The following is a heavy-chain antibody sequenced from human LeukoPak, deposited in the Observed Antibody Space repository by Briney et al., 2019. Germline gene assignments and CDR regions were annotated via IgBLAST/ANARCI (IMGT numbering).Heavy chain of an antibody. D-gene: IGHD6-13*01. J-gene: IGHJ4*02. CDR3: AKTYRRQQLVYFDY. Sequence: EPGGSLRLSCAASGFTFSSYAMSWVRQAPGKGLEWVSAISGSGGSTYYADSVKGRFTISRDNSKNTLYLQMNSLRAEDTAVYYCAKTYRRQQLVYFDYWGQGTLVTVSS. V-gene: IGHV3-23*01. CDR2: ISGSGGST. CDR1: GFTFSSYA.